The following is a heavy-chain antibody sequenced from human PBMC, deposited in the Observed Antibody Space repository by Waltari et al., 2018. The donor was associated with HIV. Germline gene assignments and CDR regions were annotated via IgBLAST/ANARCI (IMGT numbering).Heavy chain of an antibody. CDR3: ARHPTMGAHFFDS. CDR2: IYYSGTT. V-gene: IGHV4-39*02. D-gene: IGHD3-16*01. J-gene: IGHJ4*02. Sequence: LRLQESGPGLVKPSETMSHNCNVCGVPIRSTSNFWGWVRQAPGRNMEWIITIYYSGTTYYNPSFKNRVSISIDVSKNLVALSLRSVTAADTGLYFCARHPTMGAHFFDSWGQGTLVTVSS. CDR1: GVPIRSTSNF.